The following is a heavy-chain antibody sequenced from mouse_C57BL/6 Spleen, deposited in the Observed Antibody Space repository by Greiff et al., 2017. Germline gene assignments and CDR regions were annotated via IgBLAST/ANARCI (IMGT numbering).Heavy chain of an antibody. CDR2: IYPGDGDT. Sequence: QVQLQQSGAELVKPGASVKISCKASGYAFSSYWMNWVKQRPGKGLEWIGQIYPGDGDTNYNGKFKGKATLTADKSSSTAYMQLSSLTSEGSAVYFCARRGYDYDGGALFAYWGQGTLVTVSA. D-gene: IGHD2-4*01. J-gene: IGHJ3*01. V-gene: IGHV1-80*01. CDR1: GYAFSSYW. CDR3: ARRGYDYDGGALFAY.